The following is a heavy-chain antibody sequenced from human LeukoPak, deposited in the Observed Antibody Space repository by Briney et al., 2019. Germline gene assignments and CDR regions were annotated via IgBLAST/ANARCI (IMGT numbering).Heavy chain of an antibody. CDR3: AKDLVYDSSGAYDY. CDR2: ISGSGGST. J-gene: IGHJ4*02. V-gene: IGHV3-23*01. CDR1: GFTFSSYA. Sequence: PEGSLRLSCAASGFTFSSYAMSWVRQAPGKGLEWVSAISGSGGSTYYADSVKGRFTISRDNSKNTLYLQMNSLRAEDTAVYYCAKDLVYDSSGAYDYWGQGTLVTVSS. D-gene: IGHD3-22*01.